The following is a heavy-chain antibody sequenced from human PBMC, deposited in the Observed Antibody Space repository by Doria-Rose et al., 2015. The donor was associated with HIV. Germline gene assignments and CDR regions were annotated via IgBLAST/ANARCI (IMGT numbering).Heavy chain of an antibody. J-gene: IGHJ4*02. CDR2: INDSGST. Sequence: PGKGLEWIGEINDSGSTNYSPSLKSRVTISVDTSKSQFSLKLSSVTAADTAVYYCARERPRLDYWGQGTLVTVSS. V-gene: IGHV4-34*01. D-gene: IGHD6-6*01. CDR3: ARERPRLDY.